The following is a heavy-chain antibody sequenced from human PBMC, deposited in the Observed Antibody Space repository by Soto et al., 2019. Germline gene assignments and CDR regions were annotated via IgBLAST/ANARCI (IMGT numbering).Heavy chain of an antibody. J-gene: IGHJ3*02. V-gene: IGHV4-30-4*01. D-gene: IGHD3-22*01. Sequence: QVQLQESGPGLVKPSQTLSLTCTVSGGSISSGAYYWSWIRQPPGKGLEWIGYIYYSGSTYYNPSLKSRVTISVDTSKNQFSLKLSSVTAADTAVYYCARDPPYDYYDSSEDIWGQGTMVTVSS. CDR1: GGSISSGAYY. CDR3: ARDPPYDYYDSSEDI. CDR2: IYYSGST.